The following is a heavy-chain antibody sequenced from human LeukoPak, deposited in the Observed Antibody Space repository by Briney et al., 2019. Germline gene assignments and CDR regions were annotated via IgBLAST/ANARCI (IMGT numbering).Heavy chain of an antibody. CDR1: GFTFSNHA. V-gene: IGHV3-30*18. D-gene: IGHD3-10*01. CDR2: ISYDGIKK. J-gene: IGHJ4*02. CDR3: AKGLDYYGSGSYYGVTPGFDS. Sequence: GSLKPSCATSGFTFSNHAIHLVRQSPGKGLEGVAVISYDGIKKYYADFVKGRFTISRDNTKNTLYLHMSSLRPEDTAVYYCAKGLDYYGSGSYYGVTPGFDSWGQGTLVTVSS.